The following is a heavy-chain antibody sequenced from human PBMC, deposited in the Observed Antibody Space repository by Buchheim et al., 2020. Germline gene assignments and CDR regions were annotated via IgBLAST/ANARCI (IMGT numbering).Heavy chain of an antibody. D-gene: IGHD1-26*01. CDR1: GFTFSSYS. CDR2: ISSSSSTI. CDR3: ARESRSGSYSDCDY. Sequence: EVQLVESGGGLVQPGGSLRLSCAASGFTFSSYSMNWVRQAPGKGLEWVSYISSSSSTIYYADSVKGRFTISRDNAKNSLYLQMNSLRAEDTAVYYCARESRSGSYSDCDYWGQGTL. V-gene: IGHV3-48*01. J-gene: IGHJ4*02.